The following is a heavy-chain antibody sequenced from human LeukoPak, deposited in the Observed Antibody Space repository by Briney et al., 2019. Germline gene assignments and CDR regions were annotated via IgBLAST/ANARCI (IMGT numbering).Heavy chain of an antibody. CDR2: INHSGST. J-gene: IGHJ4*02. Sequence: SETLSLTCAVYGESFSGYYWSWIRQPPGKGLEWIGEINHSGSTNYNPSLKSRVTISVDTSKNQFSLKLSSVTAADTAVYYCAREPIAAAGTPFDYWGQGTLVTVSS. D-gene: IGHD6-13*01. CDR3: AREPIAAAGTPFDY. CDR1: GESFSGYY. V-gene: IGHV4-34*01.